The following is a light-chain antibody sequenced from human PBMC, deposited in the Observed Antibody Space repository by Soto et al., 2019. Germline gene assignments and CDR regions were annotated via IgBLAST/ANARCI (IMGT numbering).Light chain of an antibody. V-gene: IGKV1-5*01. J-gene: IGKJ4*01. Sequence: SKMTHSPSIVSASIGDSVTITCRASQSVSRWLAWYQQKPVKAPKLLIYDASSLNSGVPSRFSGSQSGTEFTLTITSLLPDDFATYFCQQYSSYSLPTFGGGTKVDI. CDR1: QSVSRW. CDR2: DAS. CDR3: QQYSSYSLPT.